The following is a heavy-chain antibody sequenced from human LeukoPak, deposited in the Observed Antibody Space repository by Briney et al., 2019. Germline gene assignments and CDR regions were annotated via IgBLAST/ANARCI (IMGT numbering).Heavy chain of an antibody. CDR3: ARFKGGTGFDY. V-gene: IGHV4-39*01. CDR1: GVSITTTDFD. CDR2: ISSSGKP. Sequence: SETLSLTCAVSGVSITTTDFDWAWVRQPPGQGFEWIATISSSGKPYYYPSLMSRVTMSVDTSNNQFSLDVTSVTAADTGLFYCARFKGGTGFDYWGRGILVIVS. J-gene: IGHJ4*02. D-gene: IGHD1-26*01.